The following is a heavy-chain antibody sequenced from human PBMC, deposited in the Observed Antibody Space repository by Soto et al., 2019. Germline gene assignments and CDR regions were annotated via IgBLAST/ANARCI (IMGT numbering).Heavy chain of an antibody. V-gene: IGHV4-34*01. D-gene: IGHD6-19*01. CDR3: ARAVAGTFYYYGMDV. Sequence: DTLSLTCAVYGGSFSGYYWSWIRQPPGKGLEWIGEINHSGSTNYNPSLKSRVTISVDTSKNQFSLKLSSVTAADTAVYYCARAVAGTFYYYGMDVWGQGTTVTVSS. J-gene: IGHJ6*02. CDR2: INHSGST. CDR1: GGSFSGYY.